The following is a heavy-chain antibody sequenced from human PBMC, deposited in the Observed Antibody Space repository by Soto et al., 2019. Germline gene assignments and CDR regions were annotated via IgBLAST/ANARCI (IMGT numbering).Heavy chain of an antibody. CDR1: GFTFNKDA. D-gene: IGHD4-17*01. CDR2: ISGSSSTT. J-gene: IGHJ4*01. Sequence: EVQLLEYGGGLVQRGESLRLSCVASGFTFNKDAMTWVRQAPGKGLEWVASISGSSSTTYYADSVKGRFTISRDNSKNTVDLKMNTLSTEDTDVYYCAPTRYDYGDDAVGYWGQGTLVTVSS. V-gene: IGHV3-23*01. CDR3: APTRYDYGDDAVGY.